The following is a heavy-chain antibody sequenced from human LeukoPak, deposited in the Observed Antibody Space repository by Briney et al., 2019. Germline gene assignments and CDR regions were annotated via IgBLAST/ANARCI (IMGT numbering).Heavy chain of an antibody. Sequence: GESLKISCKGSGYIFTNYWIGWVRQMPGKGLEWMGIIYPGDSDTRYSPSFQGQVTISADKSISTAYLQWSSLKASDTAMYYCARYQGIISRETYFDLWGRGTLVTVSS. J-gene: IGHJ2*01. CDR3: ARYQGIISRETYFDL. D-gene: IGHD2-15*01. CDR2: IYPGDSDT. V-gene: IGHV5-51*01. CDR1: GYIFTNYW.